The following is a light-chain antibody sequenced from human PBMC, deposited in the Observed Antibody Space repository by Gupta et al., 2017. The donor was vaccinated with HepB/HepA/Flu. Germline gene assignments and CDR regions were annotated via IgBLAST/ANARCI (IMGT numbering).Light chain of an antibody. V-gene: IGLV3-1*01. Sequence: SYALTQPPSVSVSPGQTASITCSGDKVGDKYACWYQQKPGQSPVLVLYQDSKRPSGIPERFSGSNSGNTATLTISGTQAMEEADYYCQAWDSSNVVFGGGTKLTVL. CDR1: KVGDKY. CDR2: QDS. J-gene: IGLJ2*01. CDR3: QAWDSSNVV.